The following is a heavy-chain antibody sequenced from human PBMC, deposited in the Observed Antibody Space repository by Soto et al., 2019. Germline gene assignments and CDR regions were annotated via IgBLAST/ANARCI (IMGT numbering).Heavy chain of an antibody. CDR1: GGSISRGGYS. CDR3: ARADFSGFNDY. D-gene: IGHD3-3*01. CDR2: IYHSGTT. J-gene: IGHJ4*02. Sequence: SETLSLTRAVSGGSISRGGYSWSWIRQPPGKGLEWIGYIYHSGTTYYNPSLESRVTISVDRSTNQFSLKLSSVTAADTAVYYCARADFSGFNDYWGQGTLVTVSS. V-gene: IGHV4-30-2*01.